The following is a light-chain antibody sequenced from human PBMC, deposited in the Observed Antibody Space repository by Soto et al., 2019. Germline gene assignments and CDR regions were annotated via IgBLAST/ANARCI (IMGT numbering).Light chain of an antibody. CDR3: QQSYNTPRT. CDR1: QGITSY. J-gene: IGKJ3*01. Sequence: IQLTPSPSSLSASVGDSVTITCRASQGITSYLAWYQQKPGKAPNLLIYGASSLHSGVPSRFSGSGSGTDFTLTINSLQPEDFATYYCQQSYNTPRTFGPGTKVDIK. CDR2: GAS. V-gene: IGKV1-39*01.